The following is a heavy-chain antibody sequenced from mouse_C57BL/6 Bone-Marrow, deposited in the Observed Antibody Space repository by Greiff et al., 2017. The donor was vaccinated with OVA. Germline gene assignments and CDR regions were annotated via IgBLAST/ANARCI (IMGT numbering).Heavy chain of an antibody. D-gene: IGHD1-1*01. CDR2: IYPGDGDT. V-gene: IGHV1-80*01. J-gene: IGHJ3*01. CDR1: GYAFSSYW. CDR3: AREGYGSSYKIRFAY. Sequence: VKLQQSGAELVKPGASVKISCKASGYAFSSYWMNWVKQRPGKGLEWIGQIYPGDGDTNYNGKFKGKATLTADKSSSTAYMQLSSLTSEDSAVYFCAREGYGSSYKIRFAYWGQGTLVTVSA.